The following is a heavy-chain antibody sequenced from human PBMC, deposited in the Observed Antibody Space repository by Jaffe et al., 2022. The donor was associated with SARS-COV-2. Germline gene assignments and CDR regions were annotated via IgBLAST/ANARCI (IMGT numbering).Heavy chain of an antibody. CDR3: AKDSRLLNSGSLDG. V-gene: IGHV3-23*04. D-gene: IGHD3-22*01. Sequence: EVQLVESGGGLVQPGGSLRLSCRASGFTFSTYAMSWVRQAPGKGLEWVSSIFRSGGSTYDADSVKGRFTTSRDNSKDTLYLQMNSLRAEDTAIYYCAKDSRLLNSGSLDGWGQGTLVTVSS. J-gene: IGHJ4*02. CDR2: IFRSGGST. CDR1: GFTFSTYA.